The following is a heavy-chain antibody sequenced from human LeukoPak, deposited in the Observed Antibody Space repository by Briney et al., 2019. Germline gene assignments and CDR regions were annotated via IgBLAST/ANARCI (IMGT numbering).Heavy chain of an antibody. D-gene: IGHD3-22*01. Sequence: ASVKVSCKASGYTFTSYDINWVRQATGQGLEWMGWMNPNSGNTGYAQKFQGRVTMTRNTSISTAYMELSSLRSEVTAVYYCARGKYYYDSSGYYYWFDPWGQGTLVTVSS. J-gene: IGHJ5*02. CDR3: ARGKYYYDSSGYYYWFDP. V-gene: IGHV1-8*01. CDR2: MNPNSGNT. CDR1: GYTFTSYD.